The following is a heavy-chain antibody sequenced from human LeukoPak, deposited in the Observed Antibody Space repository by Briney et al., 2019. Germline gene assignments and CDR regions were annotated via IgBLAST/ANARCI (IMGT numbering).Heavy chain of an antibody. V-gene: IGHV3-30*03. D-gene: IGHD2-2*01. Sequence: GGSLRLSCAASGFTFSSYGMHWVRQAPGKGLEWVAVISYDGSNKYYADSVKGRFTISRDNSKNTLYLQMNSLRAEDTAVYYCARSCSSTSCYQRGMDVWGQGTTVTVSS. CDR1: GFTFSSYG. CDR2: ISYDGSNK. CDR3: ARSCSSTSCYQRGMDV. J-gene: IGHJ6*02.